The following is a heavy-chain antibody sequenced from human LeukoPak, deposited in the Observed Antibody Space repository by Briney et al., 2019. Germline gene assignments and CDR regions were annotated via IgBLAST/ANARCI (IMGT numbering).Heavy chain of an antibody. Sequence: GGSLRLSCAASGFTFSSYEMNWVRQASGKGLEWVSYISSSGSTIYYADSVKGRFTISRDNAKNSLYLQMNSLRAEDTAVYYCARGLGYYDSSGYSETFDYWGQGTLVTVSS. CDR3: ARGLGYYDSSGYSETFDY. J-gene: IGHJ4*02. D-gene: IGHD3-22*01. CDR2: ISSSGSTI. CDR1: GFTFSSYE. V-gene: IGHV3-48*03.